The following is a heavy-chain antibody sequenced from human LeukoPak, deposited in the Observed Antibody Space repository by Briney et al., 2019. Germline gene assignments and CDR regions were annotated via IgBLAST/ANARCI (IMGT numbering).Heavy chain of an antibody. Sequence: SVKVSCKASGGTFSSYAISWVRQAPGQGLEWMGGIIPIFGTANYAQKFQGRVTITADESTSTAYMELSSLRSEDTAVYYCARGIVVVPAAIRFLYYYYMDVWGKGTTVTVSS. CDR3: ARGIVVVPAAIRFLYYYYMDV. CDR1: GGTFSSYA. CDR2: IIPIFGTA. J-gene: IGHJ6*03. D-gene: IGHD2-2*02. V-gene: IGHV1-69*01.